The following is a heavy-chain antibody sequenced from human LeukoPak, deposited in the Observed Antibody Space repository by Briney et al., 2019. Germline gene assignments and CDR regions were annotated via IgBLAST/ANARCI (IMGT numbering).Heavy chain of an antibody. J-gene: IGHJ4*02. D-gene: IGHD6-19*01. V-gene: IGHV3-64*04. Sequence: PGGSLKLSCSASGFTFSNYAMHWVRQAPGKGLEHVSAISSNGGSTYYADSVTGRFTISRDNSKNTLYLQMNSLRTEDTALFYCAKDRDTSGWRYFDYWGQGTLVTVSS. CDR2: ISSNGGST. CDR3: AKDRDTSGWRYFDY. CDR1: GFTFSNYA.